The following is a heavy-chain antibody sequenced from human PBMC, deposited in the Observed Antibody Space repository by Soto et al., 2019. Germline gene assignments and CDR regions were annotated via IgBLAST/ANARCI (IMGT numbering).Heavy chain of an antibody. D-gene: IGHD3-22*01. Sequence: GGSLRLSCAASGFTFSSYAMHWVRQAPGKGLEWVAVISYDGSNKYYADSVKGRFTISRDNSKNTLYLQMNSLRAEDTAVYYCARDPTYYYDSIGSPWGQGSLVIVSS. CDR1: GFTFSSYA. J-gene: IGHJ5*02. V-gene: IGHV3-30-3*01. CDR2: ISYDGSNK. CDR3: ARDPTYYYDSIGSP.